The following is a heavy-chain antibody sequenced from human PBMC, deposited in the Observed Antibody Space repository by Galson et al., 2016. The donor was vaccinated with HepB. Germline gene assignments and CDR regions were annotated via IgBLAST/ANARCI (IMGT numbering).Heavy chain of an antibody. CDR2: VSPSNGNT. CDR1: GYTFTNHG. J-gene: IGHJ4*02. CDR3: ARYPDWGWLIFDY. D-gene: IGHD3-16*01. V-gene: IGHV1-18*01. Sequence: SVKVSCKASGYTFTNHGINWVRQTPGQGLEWVAYVSPSNGNTIYAQKFQGRVTMTTDTSTSTAYVELRSLRSDDTAVYYCARYPDWGWLIFDYWGQGTLVTVSS.